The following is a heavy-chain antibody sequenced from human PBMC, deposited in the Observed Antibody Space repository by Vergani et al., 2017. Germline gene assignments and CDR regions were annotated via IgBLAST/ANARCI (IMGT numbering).Heavy chain of an antibody. CDR3: ARDLLPNYDFWSGYSHAYYYYYGMDV. CDR2: INSDGSST. CDR1: GITFWKFG. V-gene: IGHV3-74*01. J-gene: IGHJ6*02. D-gene: IGHD3-3*01. Sequence: EVDLVESGGGLAQPGGSLRLSCEASGITFWKFGMHWVRQGPGKGLEWVSRINSDGSSTSYADSVKGRFTISRDNAKNTLYLQMNSLRAEDTAVYYCARDLLPNYDFWSGYSHAYYYYYGMDVWGQGTTVTVSS.